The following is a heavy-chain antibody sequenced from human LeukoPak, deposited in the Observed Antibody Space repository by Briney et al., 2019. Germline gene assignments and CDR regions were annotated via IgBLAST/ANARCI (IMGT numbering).Heavy chain of an antibody. CDR1: GFTVSSNY. CDR3: ASEEQWLRGAFDI. D-gene: IGHD6-19*01. Sequence: GGSLRLSCAASGFTVSSNYMSWVRQAPGKGLEWVSVIYSGGSTYHADSVKGRFTIFRDNSKNTLYLQMNSLRAEDTAVYYCASEEQWLRGAFDIWGQGTMVTVSS. CDR2: IYSGGST. V-gene: IGHV3-66*01. J-gene: IGHJ3*02.